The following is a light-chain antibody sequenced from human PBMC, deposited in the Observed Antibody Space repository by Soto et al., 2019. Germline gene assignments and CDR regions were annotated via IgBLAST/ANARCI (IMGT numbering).Light chain of an antibody. CDR3: SSYTARRTLV. V-gene: IGLV2-14*03. Sequence: QSALTQPASVSGSPGQSITISCTGTSSDIGGYNFVSWYQQHPGKAPKLMIYDVTNRPPGLSDRFSGSKSGNTASLTISGLQAEYEADYYCSSYTARRTLVFGGGTKLTVL. J-gene: IGLJ3*02. CDR2: DVT. CDR1: SSDIGGYNF.